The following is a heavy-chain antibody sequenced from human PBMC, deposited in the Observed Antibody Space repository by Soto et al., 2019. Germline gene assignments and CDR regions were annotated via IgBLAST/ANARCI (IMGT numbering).Heavy chain of an antibody. V-gene: IGHV3-23*01. J-gene: IGHJ4*02. Sequence: GGSLRLSCAASGFTFSSYAMSWVRQAPGKGLEWVSAISGSGGSTYYADSVKGRFTISRDNSKNTLYLQMNSLRAEDTAVYYCAKDQYDYVWGSYPSFDYWGQGTLVTVSS. CDR2: ISGSGGST. CDR1: GFTFSSYA. CDR3: AKDQYDYVWGSYPSFDY. D-gene: IGHD3-16*02.